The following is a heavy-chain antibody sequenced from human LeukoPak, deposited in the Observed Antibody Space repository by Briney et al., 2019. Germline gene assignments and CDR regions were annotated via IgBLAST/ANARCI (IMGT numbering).Heavy chain of an antibody. J-gene: IGHJ4*02. CDR1: GYTFTGYY. D-gene: IGHD1-26*01. CDR2: INPNSGGT. CDR3: ATYSGTYSSDFDY. V-gene: IGHV1-2*02. Sequence: ASVKVSCKASGYTFTGYYMHWVRQAPGQGLEWMGWINPNSGGTNYAQKFQGRVTMTRDTSISTAYMEMSRLRSDDTAVYYCATYSGTYSSDFDYWGQGTLVTVSS.